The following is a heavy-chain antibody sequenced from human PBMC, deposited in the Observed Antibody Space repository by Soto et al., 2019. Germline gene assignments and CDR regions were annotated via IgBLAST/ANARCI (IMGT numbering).Heavy chain of an antibody. J-gene: IGHJ5*02. Sequence: GESLKISCKGSGYSFTSYWIGWVRQMPGKGLEWMGIIYPGDSDTRYSPSFQGQVTISADKSISTAYLQWSSLKASDTAMYYCARLGQYCSGGSCYSQLEFDPWGQGTLVTVSS. D-gene: IGHD2-15*01. CDR2: IYPGDSDT. CDR1: GYSFTSYW. V-gene: IGHV5-51*01. CDR3: ARLGQYCSGGSCYSQLEFDP.